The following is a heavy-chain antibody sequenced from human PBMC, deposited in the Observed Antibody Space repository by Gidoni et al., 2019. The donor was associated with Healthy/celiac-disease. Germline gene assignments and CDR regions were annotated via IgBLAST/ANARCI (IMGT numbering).Heavy chain of an antibody. CDR2: IYYTGST. Sequence: QLQLQESGPGLVKPSETLSLTCTVSGGPIRSTSYSWGWTRQPPGKGLEWIGSIYYTGSTYYNPSLKSRVTISVDTSKNQFSLKLNSVTAADAAVYYCARRETNCSSTTCFGYWGQGTLVTVSS. D-gene: IGHD2-2*01. CDR1: GGPIRSTSYS. CDR3: ARRETNCSSTTCFGY. J-gene: IGHJ4*02. V-gene: IGHV4-39*01.